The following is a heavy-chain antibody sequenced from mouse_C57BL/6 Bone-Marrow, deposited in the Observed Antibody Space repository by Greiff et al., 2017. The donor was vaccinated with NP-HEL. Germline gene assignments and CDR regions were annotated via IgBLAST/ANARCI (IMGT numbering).Heavy chain of an antibody. CDR3: ARLYGNYPYYFDY. V-gene: IGHV5-12*01. Sequence: EVQLVESGGGLVQPGGSLKLSCAASGFTFSDYYMYWVRQTPEKRLEWVAYISNGGGSTYYPDTVKGRFTISRDNAKNTLYLQMSRLKSEDTAMYYCARLYGNYPYYFDYWGQGTTLTVSS. J-gene: IGHJ2*01. CDR2: ISNGGGST. D-gene: IGHD2-1*01. CDR1: GFTFSDYY.